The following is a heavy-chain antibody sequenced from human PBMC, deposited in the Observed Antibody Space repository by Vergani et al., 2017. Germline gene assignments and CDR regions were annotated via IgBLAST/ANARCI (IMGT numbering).Heavy chain of an antibody. CDR2: ISYDGSNK. Sequence: QVQLVESGGGVVQPGRSLRLSCAASGFTFSSYGMHWVRQAPGKGLEWVAVISYDGSNKYYADSVKGRFTISRDNSKNTLYLQMNSLRAEDTAVYYCAKTSNSHLIQLWLVYWGQGTLVTVSS. V-gene: IGHV3-30*18. D-gene: IGHD5-18*01. J-gene: IGHJ4*02. CDR1: GFTFSSYG. CDR3: AKTSNSHLIQLWLVY.